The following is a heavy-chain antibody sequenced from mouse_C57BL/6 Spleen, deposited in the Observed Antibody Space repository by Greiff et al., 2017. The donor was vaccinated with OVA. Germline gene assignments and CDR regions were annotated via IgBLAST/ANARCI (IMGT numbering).Heavy chain of an antibody. J-gene: IGHJ4*01. V-gene: IGHV14-3*01. CDR3: ARGGFQYYYAMDD. CDR2: IDPANGNT. CDR1: GFNIKNTF. Sequence: VQLQQSVAELVRPGASVKLSCTASGFNIKNTFMHWVKQRPEQGLEWIGRIDPANGNTKYAQKIQGKGTRTADKSSNTAYLQLSRLQSEATAISYGARGGFQYYYAMDDWGQGTSVTVSS.